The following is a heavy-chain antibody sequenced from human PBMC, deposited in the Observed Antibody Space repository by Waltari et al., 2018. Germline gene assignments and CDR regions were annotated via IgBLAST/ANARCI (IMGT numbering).Heavy chain of an antibody. CDR2: IYYNGRT. CDR1: AYSITNVSY. Sequence: QVQLQESGPGLVKPSETLSLSCAVFAYSITNVSYWGWIRQSPGKRLEWIGNIYYNGRTNYNPSLKSRVTISVDTSKNQFSLRLSSVTAADTAVYYCARQGYCGGDCHRGAFDIWGQGTMVTVSS. CDR3: ARQGYCGGDCHRGAFDI. J-gene: IGHJ3*02. V-gene: IGHV4-38-2*01. D-gene: IGHD2-21*01.